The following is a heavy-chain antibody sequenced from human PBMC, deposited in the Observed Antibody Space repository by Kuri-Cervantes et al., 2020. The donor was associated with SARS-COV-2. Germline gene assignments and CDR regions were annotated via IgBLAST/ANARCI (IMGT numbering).Heavy chain of an antibody. V-gene: IGHV4-38-2*01. J-gene: IGHJ4*02. CDR1: GYSISSSYY. D-gene: IGHD4-23*01. CDR3: ARVRAKVGGNVDY. Sequence: SQTLSLTCAVSGYSISSSYYWGWIRQPPGKGLEWIGSIYYSGSTYYNPSLKSRVTISVDTSKNQFSLKLSSVTAADTAVYYCARVRAKVGGNVDYWGQGTLVTVSS. CDR2: IYYSGST.